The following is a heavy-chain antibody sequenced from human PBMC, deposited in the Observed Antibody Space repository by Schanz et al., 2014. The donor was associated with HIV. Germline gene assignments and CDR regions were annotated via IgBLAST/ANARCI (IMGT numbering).Heavy chain of an antibody. CDR3: ANSGYCTSGICYTRGTGMDV. D-gene: IGHD2-8*01. V-gene: IGHV3-7*03. CDR2: VHPDGIHA. J-gene: IGHJ6*02. CDR1: GFTFSNYA. Sequence: EVQLLESGGGLVQPGGSLRLSCAASGFTFSNYAMTWVRQAPGKGLEWLANVHPDGIHANMVDSVKGRFTISRDNPKNMLYLQMNSLRAEDTAVYYCANSGYCTSGICYTRGTGMDVWGQGATVTVSS.